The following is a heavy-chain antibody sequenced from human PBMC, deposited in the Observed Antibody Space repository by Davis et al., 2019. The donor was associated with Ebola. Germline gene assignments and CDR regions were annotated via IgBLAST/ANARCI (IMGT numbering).Heavy chain of an antibody. V-gene: IGHV4-34*01. J-gene: IGHJ6*02. D-gene: IGHD6-13*01. CDR3: ARDGDSSSWYFDGMDV. CDR2: INHSGST. Sequence: SETLSLTCAVYGGSFSGYYWSWIRQPPGKGLEWIGEINHSGSTNYNPSLKSRVTISVDTSKNQFSLQLNSVTPEDTAVYYCARDGDSSSWYFDGMDVWGQGTTVTVSS. CDR1: GGSFSGYY.